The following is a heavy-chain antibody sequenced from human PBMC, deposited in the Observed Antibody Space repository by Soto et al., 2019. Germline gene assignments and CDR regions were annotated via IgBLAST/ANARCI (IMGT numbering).Heavy chain of an antibody. CDR1: GGSFSGYY. V-gene: IGHV4-34*01. CDR3: ARVPVGGAYYYGLDV. J-gene: IGHJ6*02. Sequence: QVQLQQWGAGLLKPSETLSLTCAVSGGSFSGYYWSWIRQPPGKGLEWIGEINHRESTNYTPSLERRVTMSVDTSKNQFSLKLNSVTAAYTALYFCARVPVGGAYYYGLDVWGQGTTVTVSS. D-gene: IGHD2-21*01. CDR2: INHREST.